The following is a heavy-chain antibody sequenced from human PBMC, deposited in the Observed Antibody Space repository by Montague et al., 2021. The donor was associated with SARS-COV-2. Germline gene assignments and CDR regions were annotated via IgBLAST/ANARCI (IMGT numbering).Heavy chain of an antibody. D-gene: IGHD5-12*01. V-gene: IGHV4-39*02. CDR2: IHDSGST. CDR3: ARRGRKLLPVATTIGGFDI. J-gene: IGHJ3*02. CDR1: GGSISSNNYY. Sequence: TLSLTCTVSGGSISSNNYYWDWIRQPPGKGLEWIGCIHDSGSTYYNPSLKSRVTISVDTSKNHFSLKLNSVTAADTAVYYCARRGRKLLPVATTIGGFDIWGQGTMVTVSS.